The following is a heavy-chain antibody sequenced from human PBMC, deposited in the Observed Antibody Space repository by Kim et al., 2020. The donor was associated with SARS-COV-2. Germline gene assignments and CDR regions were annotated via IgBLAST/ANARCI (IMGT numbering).Heavy chain of an antibody. J-gene: IGHJ6*02. CDR2: IDPSDSYT. Sequence: GESLKISCKGSGYSFTSYWISWVRQMPGKGLEWMGRIDPSDSYTNYSPSFQGHVTISADKSISTAYLKWSSQKASDTAMYYCARRGGYDPGGVINYYYGMDVWGQGTTVTVSS. D-gene: IGHD5-12*01. CDR3: ARRGGYDPGGVINYYYGMDV. V-gene: IGHV5-10-1*01. CDR1: GYSFTSYW.